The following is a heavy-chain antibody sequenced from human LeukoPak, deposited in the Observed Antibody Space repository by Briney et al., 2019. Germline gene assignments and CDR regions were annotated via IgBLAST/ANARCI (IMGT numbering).Heavy chain of an antibody. D-gene: IGHD6-19*01. Sequence: GGSLRLSCAASGFTFSSYAMSWVRQAPGKGLVWVSRTNSDGSSTNYADSVKGRFTISRDNAKNTLYLQMNSLRAEDTALYYCVRTSGWPDYWGQGTLVTVSS. CDR1: GFTFSSYA. V-gene: IGHV3-74*01. J-gene: IGHJ4*01. CDR2: TNSDGSST. CDR3: VRTSGWPDY.